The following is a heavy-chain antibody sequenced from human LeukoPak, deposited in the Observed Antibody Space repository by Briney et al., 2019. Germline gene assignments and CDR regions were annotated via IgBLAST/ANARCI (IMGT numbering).Heavy chain of an antibody. CDR3: AKHRAPFYYGSDY. CDR1: ELTFNKYP. V-gene: IGHV3-23*01. Sequence: GGSLRLSCAASELTFNKYPMNWVRQAPGKGLEWISTIAYSGDTHYRDSVKGRFTISRDNSKNTVYLQMNSLRPEDTAVYFCAKHRAPFYYGSDYWGQGTLVTVSS. D-gene: IGHD3-10*01. J-gene: IGHJ4*02. CDR2: IAYSGDT.